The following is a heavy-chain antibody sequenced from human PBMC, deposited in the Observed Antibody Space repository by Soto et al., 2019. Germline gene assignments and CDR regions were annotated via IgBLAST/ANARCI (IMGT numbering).Heavy chain of an antibody. CDR2: IWYDGSNK. J-gene: IGHJ6*02. CDR1: GFTFSSYG. Sequence: PGGSLRLSCAASGFTFSSYGMHWVRQAPGKGLEWVAVIWYDGSNKYYADSVKGRFTISRDNSKSTLYLQMNSLRAEDTAVYYCARVVYDFSDMDVWGQGTTVTVSS. CDR3: ARVVYDFSDMDV. V-gene: IGHV3-33*01. D-gene: IGHD3-3*01.